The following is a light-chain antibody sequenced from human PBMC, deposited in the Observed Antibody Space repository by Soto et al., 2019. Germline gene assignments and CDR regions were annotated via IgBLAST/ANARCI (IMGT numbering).Light chain of an antibody. Sequence: EIVLTQSPATLSLSPGERATLSCRASQSVSSYLAWYQQKPGQAPRLLIYDASNWSTGISARFSGSGSGTDFTLSISSLEPEDFAVYYCQQRSNWPGTFGQGTKVGIK. CDR3: QQRSNWPGT. CDR1: QSVSSY. V-gene: IGKV3-11*01. J-gene: IGKJ1*01. CDR2: DAS.